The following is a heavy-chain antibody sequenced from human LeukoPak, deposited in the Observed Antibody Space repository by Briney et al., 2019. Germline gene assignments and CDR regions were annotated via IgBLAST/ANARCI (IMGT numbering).Heavy chain of an antibody. J-gene: IGHJ4*02. V-gene: IGHV1-46*01. Sequence: ASVKVSCKASGYTFTSYYMHWVRQAPGQGLEWMGIINPSGGSTSYAQKFQGRVTMTRDTSTSTVYMELSSLRSEDTAVYYCARVTSLDSSAYRHFDYWGQGTLVTVSS. CDR3: ARVTSLDSSAYRHFDY. CDR1: GYTFTSYY. D-gene: IGHD3-22*01. CDR2: INPSGGST.